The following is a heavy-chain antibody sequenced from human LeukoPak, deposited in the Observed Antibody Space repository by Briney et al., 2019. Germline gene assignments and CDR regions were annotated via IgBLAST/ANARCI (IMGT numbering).Heavy chain of an antibody. V-gene: IGHV3-30*02. J-gene: IGHJ1*01. Sequence: PGGSLRLSCAAYGFTFSSYGMHWVRQAPGKGLEWVAFIRYDGSNKYYADSVKGRFTISRDNSKNTLYLQMNSLRAEDTAVYYCAKGRGCSGGSCYLFQHWGQGTLVTVSS. CDR3: AKGRGCSGGSCYLFQH. D-gene: IGHD2-15*01. CDR2: IRYDGSNK. CDR1: GFTFSSYG.